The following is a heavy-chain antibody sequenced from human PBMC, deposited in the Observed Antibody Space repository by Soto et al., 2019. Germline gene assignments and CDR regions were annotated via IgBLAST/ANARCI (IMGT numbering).Heavy chain of an antibody. CDR1: GFTVSSNY. CDR2: IYSGGST. D-gene: IGHD3-10*01. Sequence: VGSLRLSCAASGFTVSSNYMSWVRQAPGKGLEWVSVIYSGGSTYYADSVKGRFTISRDNSKNTLYLQMNSLRAEDTAVYYCARVLHGSGSHYYYYYGMDVWGQGTTVTGSS. J-gene: IGHJ6*02. CDR3: ARVLHGSGSHYYYYYGMDV. V-gene: IGHV3-53*01.